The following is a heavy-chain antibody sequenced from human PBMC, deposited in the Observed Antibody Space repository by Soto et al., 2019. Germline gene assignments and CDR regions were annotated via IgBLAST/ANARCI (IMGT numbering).Heavy chain of an antibody. CDR1: VYAFTSYA. V-gene: IGHV1-3*01. CDR2: INAGNGNT. J-gene: IGHJ5*02. Sequence: ASVKVSCKTSVYAFTSYAMHWVRQAPGQRLEWMGWINAGNGNTKYSQRFQGRVTITRDTSASTAYMELSSLRSEDTAVYYCARGSSGDLDPWGHGTLVTVSS. D-gene: IGHD6-6*01. CDR3: ARGSSGDLDP.